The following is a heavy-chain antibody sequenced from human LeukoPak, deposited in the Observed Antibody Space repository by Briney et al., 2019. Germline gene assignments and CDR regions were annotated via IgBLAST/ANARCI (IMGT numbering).Heavy chain of an antibody. CDR1: GFTFSSYS. CDR2: ISSSSSYI. J-gene: IGHJ4*02. CDR3: ARAIAAAGTD. V-gene: IGHV3-21*01. Sequence: KSGGSLRLCCAASGFTFSSYSMKWVRQAPGRGLEWVSSISSSSSYIYYADSVKGRFTISRDNAKNPLYLQMNSLRAEDTAVYYCARAIAAAGTDWGQGTLVTVSS. D-gene: IGHD6-13*01.